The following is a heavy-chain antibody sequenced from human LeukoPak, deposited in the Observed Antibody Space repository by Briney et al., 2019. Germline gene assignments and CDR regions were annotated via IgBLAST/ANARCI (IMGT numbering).Heavy chain of an antibody. Sequence: PGGSLRLSCAAAGFTFNNHAMHWVRQAPGKGLEWVAVISYHGGDKYYADSVKGRFTISGDNSKNTLDLQMNSLGGEDTAVYYCARGLQGLPDYWGQGTLVTVSS. J-gene: IGHJ4*02. CDR1: GFTFNNHA. CDR3: ARGLQGLPDY. V-gene: IGHV3-30*04. D-gene: IGHD6-19*01. CDR2: ISYHGGDK.